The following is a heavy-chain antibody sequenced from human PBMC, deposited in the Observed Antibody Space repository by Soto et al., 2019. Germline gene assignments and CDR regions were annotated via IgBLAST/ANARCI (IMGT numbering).Heavy chain of an antibody. CDR3: ARDTYPGVVPGAPEVGALDI. J-gene: IGHJ3*02. CDR1: GGTFRTYS. CDR2: IIPILDIA. V-gene: IGHV1-69*08. Sequence: QVQLVQSGAEVKKPGSSVKISCKVSGGTFRTYSISWVRQAPGQGLEWMGRIIPILDIANYAQKFQGRVTISADKSTSTAYMDLSSLRSEDTAVFYCARDTYPGVVPGAPEVGALDIWGHGTMVTVSS. D-gene: IGHD2-2*01.